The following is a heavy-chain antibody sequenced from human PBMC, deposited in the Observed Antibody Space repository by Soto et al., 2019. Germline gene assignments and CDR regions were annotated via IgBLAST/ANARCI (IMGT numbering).Heavy chain of an antibody. V-gene: IGHV3-13*01. D-gene: IGHD3-10*01. Sequence: EVQLVESGGGLVQPGGSLRLSCAASGFTFSSYDMHWVRQATGKGLEWVSAIGTAGDTYYPGSVKGRFTISRENAKNSLYLQMKSLRAGDTAVYYCARFARGWDAFDIWGQGTMVTVSS. CDR3: ARFARGWDAFDI. CDR1: GFTFSSYD. J-gene: IGHJ3*02. CDR2: IGTAGDT.